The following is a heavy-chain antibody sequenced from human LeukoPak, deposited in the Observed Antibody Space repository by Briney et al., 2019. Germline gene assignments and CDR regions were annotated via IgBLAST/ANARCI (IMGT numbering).Heavy chain of an antibody. V-gene: IGHV4-39*07. CDR1: GGSISSSSYY. D-gene: IGHD3-10*01. CDR2: IYYSGST. Sequence: SETLSLTCTVSGGSISSSSYYWGWIRQPPGKGLEWIGSIYYSGSTYYKPSLESRVTISVDTSKNQFSLKLSSVTAADTAVYYCARTPGVFDYWGQGTLVTVSS. CDR3: ARTPGVFDY. J-gene: IGHJ4*02.